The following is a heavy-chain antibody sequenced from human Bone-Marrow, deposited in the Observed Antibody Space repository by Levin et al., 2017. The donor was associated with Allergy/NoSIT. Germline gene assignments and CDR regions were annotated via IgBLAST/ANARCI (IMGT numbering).Heavy chain of an antibody. V-gene: IGHV3-15*01. CDR2: IKNKIDGETT. J-gene: IGHJ1*01. CDR1: GFTFNIAW. D-gene: IGHD3-22*01. Sequence: GGSLRLSCAASGFTFNIAWMSWVRQAPGKGLEWVGRIKNKIDGETTDYAVPVKGRFTISRDDSKNTLYLQLNSLKTEDMAVYYCATDGPPHYYDTSGHGVQYWGRGTLVIVSS. CDR3: ATDGPPHYYDTSGHGVQY.